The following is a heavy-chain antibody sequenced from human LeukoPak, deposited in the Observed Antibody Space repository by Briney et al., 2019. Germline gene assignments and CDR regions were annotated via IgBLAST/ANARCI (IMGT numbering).Heavy chain of an antibody. J-gene: IGHJ4*02. CDR2: ISSNGGST. Sequence: GGSLRLSCSASGFTFSSYAMHWVRQAPGKGLEYVSAISSNGGSTYYADSVKGRFTISRVNSKNTLYLQMSSLRAEDTAVYYCVKDSGYDFLDYWGQGTLVTVSS. CDR3: VKDSGYDFLDY. CDR1: GFTFSSYA. V-gene: IGHV3-64D*06. D-gene: IGHD5-12*01.